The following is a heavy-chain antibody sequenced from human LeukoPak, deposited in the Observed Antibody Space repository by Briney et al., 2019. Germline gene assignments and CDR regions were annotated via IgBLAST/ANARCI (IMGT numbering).Heavy chain of an antibody. V-gene: IGHV1-69*01. J-gene: IGHJ5*02. Sequence: ASVTVSCKASGGTFSSYAISWVRLAPGQGLEWLGGIIPIFGTANYAQKFQGRVTITADESTSTAYMELSSLRSEDTAVYYCARGSGGYYDSSDESFDPWGQGTLVTVSS. CDR3: ARGSGGYYDSSDESFDP. CDR1: GGTFSSYA. CDR2: IIPIFGTA. D-gene: IGHD3-22*01.